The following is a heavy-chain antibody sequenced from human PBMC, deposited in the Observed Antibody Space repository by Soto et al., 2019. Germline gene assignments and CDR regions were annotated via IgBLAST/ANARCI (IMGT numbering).Heavy chain of an antibody. V-gene: IGHV3-23*01. CDR2: ISGSGGST. D-gene: IGHD6-19*01. J-gene: IGHJ4*02. CDR1: GFTFSSYA. Sequence: GSLRLSCAASGFTFSSYAMSWVRQAPGKGLEWVSAISGSGGSTYYADSVKGRFTISRDNSKNTLYLQMNSLRAEDTAVYYCAKDPGASSDWHGGLYWGQGTLVTVSS. CDR3: AKDPGASSDWHGGLY.